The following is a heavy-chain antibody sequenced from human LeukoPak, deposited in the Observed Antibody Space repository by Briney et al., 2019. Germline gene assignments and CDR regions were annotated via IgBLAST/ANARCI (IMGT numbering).Heavy chain of an antibody. D-gene: IGHD3-3*01. CDR3: ARHMEDFWSGYSNNWFDP. Sequence: PSETLSLTCTVSGGSFSSYYWNWIRQPAGMGLEWIGRIFTSGNTDYNPSLQSRVTMSVDTSKNQFSLKLSSVTAADTAVYYCARHMEDFWSGYSNNWFDPWGQGTLVTVSS. CDR2: IFTSGNT. CDR1: GGSFSSYY. J-gene: IGHJ5*02. V-gene: IGHV4-4*07.